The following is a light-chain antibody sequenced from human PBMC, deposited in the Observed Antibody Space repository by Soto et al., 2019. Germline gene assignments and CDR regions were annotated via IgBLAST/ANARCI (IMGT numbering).Light chain of an antibody. Sequence: DIHMIQSPSSLSASVGDRVTITFRASQSISSYLNWYQQKPGKAPKVLIYAASSLQSGVPSRFSGSGSGADFTLTINSLQPEDFATYYCQQSYSTPWTFGQGTKVDIK. J-gene: IGKJ1*01. V-gene: IGKV1-39*01. CDR3: QQSYSTPWT. CDR1: QSISSY. CDR2: AAS.